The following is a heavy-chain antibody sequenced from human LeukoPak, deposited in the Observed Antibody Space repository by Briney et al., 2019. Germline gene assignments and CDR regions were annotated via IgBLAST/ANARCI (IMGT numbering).Heavy chain of an antibody. V-gene: IGHV3-49*03. J-gene: IGHJ4*02. CDR3: SRDEYGGNSNFFDY. D-gene: IGHD4-23*01. CDR2: IRNKAFGGTA. Sequence: GGSLRLSCTTSGFNFGDYAMSWFRQAPEKGLEGVGFIRNKAFGGTAEYAASVKGRFTISRDDSRSIAYLQMDNLRIEDTGVYYCSRDEYGGNSNFFDYWGQGTLVTVST. CDR1: GFNFGDYA.